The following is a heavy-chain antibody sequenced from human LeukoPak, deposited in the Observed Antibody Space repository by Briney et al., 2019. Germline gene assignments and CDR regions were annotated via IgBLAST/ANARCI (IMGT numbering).Heavy chain of an antibody. J-gene: IGHJ6*02. Sequence: GTSVKVSCKACGDTFTSYDINWVRQATGQGLEWMGWMNPNSGNTGYAQKFQGRVTTTRNTSISTAYMELSSLRSEDTAVYYCAREGGYSYGYNYYGMDVWGQGTTVTVSS. CDR3: AREGGYSYGYNYYGMDV. V-gene: IGHV1-8*01. CDR1: GDTFTSYD. CDR2: MNPNSGNT. D-gene: IGHD5-18*01.